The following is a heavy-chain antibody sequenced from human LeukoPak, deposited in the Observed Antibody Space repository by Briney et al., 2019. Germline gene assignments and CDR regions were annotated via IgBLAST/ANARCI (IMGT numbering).Heavy chain of an antibody. J-gene: IGHJ5*02. CDR2: ITAGGSHT. CDR1: GFTVSSNE. Sequence: GGSLRLSCAASGFTVSSNEMTWVRQAPGKGLEWVSTITAGGSHTYYPDSVKGRFTISRDNSKNTLYLQMNSLRVEDTAVYYCANLNVPWGQGTLVTVSS. V-gene: IGHV3-23*01. D-gene: IGHD1-1*01. CDR3: ANLNVP.